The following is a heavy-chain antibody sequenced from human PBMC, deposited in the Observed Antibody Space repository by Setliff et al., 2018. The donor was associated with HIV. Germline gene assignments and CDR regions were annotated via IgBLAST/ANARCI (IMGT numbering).Heavy chain of an antibody. CDR3: ARRAYCSSTTCFDN. J-gene: IGHJ4*02. CDR1: GLTVSNDY. D-gene: IGHD2-2*01. CDR2: IHSGGST. Sequence: PGGSLRLSCAASGLTVSNDYMSWVRQAPGRGLEWVSVIHSGGSTYYADSVKGRFIISRDNSKNTLYLQMNSLRAEDTAVYYCARRAYCSSTTCFDNWGQGTLVTVSS. V-gene: IGHV3-66*04.